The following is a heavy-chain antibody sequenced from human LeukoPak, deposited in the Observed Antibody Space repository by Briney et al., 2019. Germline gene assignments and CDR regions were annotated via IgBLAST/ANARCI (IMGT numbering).Heavy chain of an antibody. J-gene: IGHJ5*02. CDR2: SYYSGST. CDR3: AREGVLDCSGGSCFHLRSWLDP. V-gene: IGHV4-30-4*01. CDR1: GGSISSGGYY. D-gene: IGHD2-15*01. Sequence: PSESLSLTCTVSGGSISSGGYYWSCIRQPPGKGLESLGYSYYSGSTYDNSAHKSRVTISVDTSNNQFSLKLSSVTAADTAVYYWAREGVLDCSGGSCFHLRSWLDPWGQGTLVTVSS.